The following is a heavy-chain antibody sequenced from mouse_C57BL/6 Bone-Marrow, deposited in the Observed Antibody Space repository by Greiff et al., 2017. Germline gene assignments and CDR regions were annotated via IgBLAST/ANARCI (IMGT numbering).Heavy chain of an antibody. CDR2: ISSGSSTI. D-gene: IGHD1-1*01. Sequence: EVPLVESGGGLVKPGGSLKLSCAASGFTFSDYGMHWVRQAPEKGLEWVAYISSGSSTIYYADPVKGRFTISRDNAKNTLYLQMTSLRSEDTAMYYCARKALYGSSIYYYDMDYWGQGTSVTVSS. CDR1: GFTFSDYG. CDR3: ARKALYGSSIYYYDMDY. V-gene: IGHV5-17*01. J-gene: IGHJ4*01.